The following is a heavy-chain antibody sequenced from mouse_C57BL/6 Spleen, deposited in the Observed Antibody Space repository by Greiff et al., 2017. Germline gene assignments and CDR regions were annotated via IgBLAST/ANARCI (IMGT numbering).Heavy chain of an antibody. D-gene: IGHD1-1*01. CDR1: GYAFSSSW. CDR2: IYPGDGDT. J-gene: IGHJ4*01. CDR3: ARSELYYCIRYAIDY. V-gene: IGHV1-82*01. Sequence: VQLKESGPELVKPGASVKISCKASGYAFSSSWMNWVKQRPGKGLEWIGRIYPGDGDTNYNGKFKGKATLTADKSSSTAYMQLSSLTSEDSAVFYCARSELYYCIRYAIDYWGQGTSVTVSS.